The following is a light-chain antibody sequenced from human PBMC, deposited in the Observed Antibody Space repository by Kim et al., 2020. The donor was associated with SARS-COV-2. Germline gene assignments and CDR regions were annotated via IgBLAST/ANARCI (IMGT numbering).Light chain of an antibody. CDR3: QQYNSYSQS. CDR2: DAS. Sequence: DIQMTQSPSTLSASVGDRVTITCRASQTINTWLAWYQQKPGKAPKLLIYDASSLESGVPSRFSGSGSGTEFTLTISSLQPDDFATYYCQQYNSYSQSSAQGTKVDIK. CDR1: QTINTW. J-gene: IGKJ1*01. V-gene: IGKV1-5*01.